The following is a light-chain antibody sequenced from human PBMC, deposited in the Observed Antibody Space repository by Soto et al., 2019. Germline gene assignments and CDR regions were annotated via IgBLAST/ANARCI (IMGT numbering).Light chain of an antibody. CDR2: AAS. V-gene: IGKV1-39*01. CDR3: QQSYNSPQT. Sequence: EIQMTHSPSSLSASVGDEVTITCRASQTIMTYLNWYQLKPGKPPRLLIYAASSLQSGVPSRFSGSGSGTDFTLTISSLQPEDFATYSCQQSYNSPQTFGQGTKVDIK. CDR1: QTIMTY. J-gene: IGKJ1*01.